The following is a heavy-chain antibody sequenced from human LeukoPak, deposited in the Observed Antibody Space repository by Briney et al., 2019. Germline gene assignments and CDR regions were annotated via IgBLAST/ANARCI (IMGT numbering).Heavy chain of an antibody. CDR2: ISGSGGST. Sequence: PGGSLRLSCAASGFTFSSYAMSWVRQAPGKGLEWVSVISGSGGSTYYADSVKGRFTISRDNSKSTLYLQMNSLRAEDTALYYCAKDMRGSGYSRAFDIWGQGTMVTVSS. D-gene: IGHD3-22*01. CDR3: AKDMRGSGYSRAFDI. CDR1: GFTFSSYA. V-gene: IGHV3-23*01. J-gene: IGHJ3*02.